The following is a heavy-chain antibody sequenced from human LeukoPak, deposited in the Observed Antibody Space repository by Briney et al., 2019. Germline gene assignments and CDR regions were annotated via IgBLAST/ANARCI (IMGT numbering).Heavy chain of an antibody. J-gene: IGHJ6*03. Sequence: GGSLRLSCAAPGFTFSNAWMSWVRQAPGKGLEWVGRIKSKTDGGTTDYAAPVKGRFTISRDDSKNTLYLQMNSLKTEDTAVYYCTTVGGSYGYYYYYMDVWGKGTTVTVSS. D-gene: IGHD1-26*01. CDR2: IKSKTDGGTT. V-gene: IGHV3-15*01. CDR3: TTVGGSYGYYYYYMDV. CDR1: GFTFSNAW.